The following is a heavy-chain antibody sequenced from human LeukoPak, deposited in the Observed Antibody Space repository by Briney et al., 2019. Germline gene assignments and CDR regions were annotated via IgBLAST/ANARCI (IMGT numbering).Heavy chain of an antibody. CDR2: ISGSGGST. J-gene: IGHJ5*02. CDR1: GFSFSSYA. Sequence: PGGSLRLSCAASGFSFSSYAMSWARQAPGKGMEWVSAISGSGGSTTYADTVNGRFTISRDNTKNTMFLPMNRLRAEDTAVDYYAKDQHYWNYHWFDPWGQGTLVTVSS. D-gene: IGHD1-7*01. CDR3: AKDQHYWNYHWFDP. V-gene: IGHV3-23*01.